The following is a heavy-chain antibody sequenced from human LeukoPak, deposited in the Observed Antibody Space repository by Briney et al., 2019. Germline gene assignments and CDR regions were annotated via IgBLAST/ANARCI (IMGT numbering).Heavy chain of an antibody. CDR3: ATPYYGDYGGFDY. CDR1: GFTFSSYV. V-gene: IGHV3-30*04. D-gene: IGHD4-17*01. CDR2: ISYDGSNE. Sequence: GGSLRLSCAASGFTFSSYVMHWVRQAPGKGLEWVAIISYDGSNEYYADSVKGRFTISRDNSKNTLYLQMNSLRAADTAVYYCATPYYGDYGGFDYWGQGTLVTVSS. J-gene: IGHJ4*02.